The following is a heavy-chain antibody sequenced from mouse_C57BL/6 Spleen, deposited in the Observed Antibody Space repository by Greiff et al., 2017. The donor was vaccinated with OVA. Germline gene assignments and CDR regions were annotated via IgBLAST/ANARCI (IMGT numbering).Heavy chain of an antibody. V-gene: IGHV1-61*01. D-gene: IGHD2-3*01. CDR2: IYPYDREK. CDR3: ARDYDGYYGY. Sequence: QVQLQQPGAELVRPGSSVKLSCKASGYTFTSYWMDGGKQRPGQGLEGIGNIYPYDREKQYNQKFKDKATLTVDKSSSTAYMQLSSLTSEDSAVYYCARDYDGYYGYWGQGTTLTVSS. CDR1: GYTFTSYW. J-gene: IGHJ2*01.